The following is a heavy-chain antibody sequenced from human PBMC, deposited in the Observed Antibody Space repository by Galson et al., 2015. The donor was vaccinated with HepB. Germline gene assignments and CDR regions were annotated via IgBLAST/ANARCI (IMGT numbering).Heavy chain of an antibody. CDR1: GFTVSSNY. D-gene: IGHD7-27*01. CDR2: IYGGANT. Sequence: SLRLSCAASGFTVSSNYMNWVRQTPGKGLEWVSVIYGGANTHYADPVKGRFPLSRDDSKNTLYLQMNSLRAEDTAVYYCAQLGTGYWGQGTLVIVSS. CDR3: AQLGTGY. V-gene: IGHV3-53*01. J-gene: IGHJ4*02.